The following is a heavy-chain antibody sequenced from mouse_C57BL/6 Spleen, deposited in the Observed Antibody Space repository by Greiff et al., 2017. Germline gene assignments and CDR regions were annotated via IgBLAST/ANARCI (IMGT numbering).Heavy chain of an antibody. D-gene: IGHD1-1*01. J-gene: IGHJ3*01. CDR1: GYAFTNYL. Sequence: QVQLKESGAELVRPGTSVKVSCKASGYAFTNYLIEWVKQRPGQGLEWIGVINPGSGGTNYNEKFKGKATLTADKSSSTAYMQLSSLTSEDSAVYFCAREGGSSYFADWGQGTLVTVSA. V-gene: IGHV1-54*01. CDR3: AREGGSSYFAD. CDR2: INPGSGGT.